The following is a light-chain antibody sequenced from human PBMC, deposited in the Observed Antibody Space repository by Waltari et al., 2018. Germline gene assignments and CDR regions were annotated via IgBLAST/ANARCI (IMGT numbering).Light chain of an antibody. CDR3: CSYAGSNTYV. CDR2: EVT. J-gene: IGLJ1*01. V-gene: IGLV2-23*02. CDR1: SSDVCPHNL. Sequence: QSALTQPASVSGSPGQSNTISCSGSSSDVCPHNLLSWYQQHPGKVPKLMIYEVTERPSGVSNRFSASKSGNTASLTISGLQAEDEADYYCCSYAGSNTYVFGTGTKVIVL.